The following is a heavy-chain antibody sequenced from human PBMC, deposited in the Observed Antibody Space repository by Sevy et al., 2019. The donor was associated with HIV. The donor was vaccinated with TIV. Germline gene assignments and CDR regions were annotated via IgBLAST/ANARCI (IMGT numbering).Heavy chain of an antibody. J-gene: IGHJ6*02. V-gene: IGHV3-30*18. CDR3: ENAYSGSYSHSYLYALDV. D-gene: IGHD1-26*01. CDR2: ISHDGINE. Sequence: GGSLRLSCIGSGFSFSYYGIHWVRQSPGKGLDWVALISHDGINEYYADSVKGRFTISRDNSKNTVYLEMNSLGNEDTAIYFCENAYSGSYSHSYLYALDVWGQGTTVTVSS. CDR1: GFSFSYYG.